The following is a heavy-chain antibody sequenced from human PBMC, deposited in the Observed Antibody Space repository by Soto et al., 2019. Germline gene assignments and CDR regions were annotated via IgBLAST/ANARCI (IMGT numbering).Heavy chain of an antibody. CDR3: AGQFLYGSGIPDAFDI. CDR1: GGSISSGGYY. V-gene: IGHV4-31*04. J-gene: IGHJ3*02. D-gene: IGHD3-10*01. CDR2: IYYSGST. Sequence: QVRLQESGPGLVKPSQTLSLTCTVSGGSISSGGYYWSWIRQHPGKGLEWIGYIYYSGSTYYNPSLKSRVTISVDTSKNQFSLKLSSVTAADTAVYYCAGQFLYGSGIPDAFDIWGQGTMVTVSS.